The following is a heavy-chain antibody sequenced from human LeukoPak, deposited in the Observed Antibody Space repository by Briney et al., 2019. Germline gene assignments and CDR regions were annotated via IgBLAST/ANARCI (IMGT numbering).Heavy chain of an antibody. V-gene: IGHV4-34*01. J-gene: IGHJ6*02. D-gene: IGHD5-18*01. CDR3: ARQSRGYGYYYYGLDV. CDR2: INHSGST. Sequence: SETLSLTCAVYGGSFSGYYWSWIRQPPGKGLEWIGEINHSGSTNYNPSLKSRVTISVDTSKNQFSLMLSSVTAADTAVYYCARQSRGYGYYYYGLDVWGQGTTVTVSS. CDR1: GGSFSGYY.